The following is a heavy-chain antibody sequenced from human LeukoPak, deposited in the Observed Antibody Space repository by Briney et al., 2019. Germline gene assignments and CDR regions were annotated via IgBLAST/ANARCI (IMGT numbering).Heavy chain of an antibody. CDR2: INYSGST. V-gene: IGHV4-59*01. J-gene: IGHJ5*02. Sequence: SETLSLTCSVSGGSMSSYYWSWMRLPPGKGVEWMGYINYSGSTNYNPYLKSRVTISVDTSKNQSSLKLSSVTAADTAVYSSARVAGYSSGWYVGWFDPWGQGTLVTVSS. CDR1: GGSMSSYY. CDR3: ARVAGYSSGWYVGWFDP. D-gene: IGHD6-19*01.